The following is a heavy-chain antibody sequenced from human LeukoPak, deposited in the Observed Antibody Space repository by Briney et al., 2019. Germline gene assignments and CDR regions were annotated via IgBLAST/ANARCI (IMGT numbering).Heavy chain of an antibody. CDR3: VRHNAARAFDI. V-gene: IGHV3-23*01. Sequence: GGSLRLSCAASGFTFSSYAMSWVRQAPGKGLEWVSGISGTGGSTYYADSVKGRFTISRDNAKNTLYLQMNSLRPEDTAVYYCVRHNAARAFDIWGQGTMVIVSS. CDR2: ISGTGGST. J-gene: IGHJ3*02. D-gene: IGHD1-1*01. CDR1: GFTFSSYA.